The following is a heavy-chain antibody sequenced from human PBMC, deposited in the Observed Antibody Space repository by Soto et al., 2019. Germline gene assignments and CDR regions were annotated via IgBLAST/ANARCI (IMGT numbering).Heavy chain of an antibody. CDR1: GFSFSSSA. Sequence: GGSLRLSCEASGFSFSSSAMNWVRQAPGKGLEWISVISGSGGATYFADSVKGRFTISRDNSKNTLYLQMNSLRAEDTAVYYCAKATLRVVHPLVFDHWGQGSLVTVSS. D-gene: IGHD3-3*01. J-gene: IGHJ4*02. CDR2: ISGSGGAT. CDR3: AKATLRVVHPLVFDH. V-gene: IGHV3-23*01.